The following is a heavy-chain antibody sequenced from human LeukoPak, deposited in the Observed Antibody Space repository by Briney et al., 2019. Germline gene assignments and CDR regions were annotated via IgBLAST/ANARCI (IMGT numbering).Heavy chain of an antibody. J-gene: IGHJ6*04. CDR3: AREFPNYYGSGNRGMDV. Sequence: GGSLRLSCAASGFTFSSYGMHWVRQAPGKGLEWVAVIWYDGSNKYYADSVKGRFTISRDNSKNTLYLQMNSLRAEDTAVYYCAREFPNYYGSGNRGMDVWGKGTTVTVS. CDR1: GFTFSSYG. CDR2: IWYDGSNK. V-gene: IGHV3-33*01. D-gene: IGHD3-10*01.